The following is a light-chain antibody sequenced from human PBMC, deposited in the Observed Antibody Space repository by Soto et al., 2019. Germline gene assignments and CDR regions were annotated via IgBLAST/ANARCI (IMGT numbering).Light chain of an antibody. CDR1: QGISSW. CDR3: QQRSNGPT. V-gene: IGKV1-12*01. Sequence: DIPLTQSPSSVSASLLYSVTIXCRASQGISSWLAWYQQKPGKAPKLLIYAASSLQSGVPSRFSGSGSGTDFTLTISSLQPEDFAVYYCQQRSNGPTFGQGTRLEIK. J-gene: IGKJ5*01. CDR2: AAS.